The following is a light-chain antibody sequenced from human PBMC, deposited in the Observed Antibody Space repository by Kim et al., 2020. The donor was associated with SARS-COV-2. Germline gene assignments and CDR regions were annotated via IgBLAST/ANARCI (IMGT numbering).Light chain of an antibody. CDR3: QAWDSSTAV. Sequence: VSAGQTPRITCSGDKLGYKYAHWYQQKPGQSPVLVIYQDNKRPSGIPERFSGSNSGSTAFLTISGTQAMDEADYYCQAWDSSTAVFGTGTKVTVL. J-gene: IGLJ1*01. CDR1: KLGYKY. CDR2: QDN. V-gene: IGLV3-1*01.